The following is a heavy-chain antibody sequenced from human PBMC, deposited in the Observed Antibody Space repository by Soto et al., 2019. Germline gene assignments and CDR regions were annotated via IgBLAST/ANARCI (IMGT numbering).Heavy chain of an antibody. D-gene: IGHD6-19*01. V-gene: IGHV3-23*01. CDR1: GFTFSSYS. J-gene: IGHJ4*02. CDR3: ARTAYSSGWYVGYYFDY. CDR2: FRTGADDGTT. Sequence: PGGSLRLSCAASGFTFSSYSMSWVRQAPGKGLEWVSGFRTGADDGTTYYADSVKGRFTISRDISKNTLFLQMNSLRAEDAAVYYCARTAYSSGWYVGYYFDYWGQGTLVTVSS.